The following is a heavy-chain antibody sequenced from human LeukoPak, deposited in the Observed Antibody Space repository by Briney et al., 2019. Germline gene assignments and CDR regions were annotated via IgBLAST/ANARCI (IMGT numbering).Heavy chain of an antibody. CDR1: GGSTSSYY. Sequence: SETLSLTCTVSGGSTSSYYWSWIRQPPGKGLEWIGYIYYSGSTNYNPSLKSRVTISVDTSKNQFSLKLSSVTAADTAVYYCAGTTGTYYMDVWGKGTTVTVSS. CDR2: IYYSGST. J-gene: IGHJ6*03. V-gene: IGHV4-59*01. CDR3: AGTTGTYYMDV. D-gene: IGHD1-1*01.